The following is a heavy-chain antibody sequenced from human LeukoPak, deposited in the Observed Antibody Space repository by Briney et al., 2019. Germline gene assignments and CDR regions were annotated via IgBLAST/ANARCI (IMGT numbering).Heavy chain of an antibody. D-gene: IGHD2-2*02. V-gene: IGHV3-23*01. Sequence: GGSLRLSCAASGFTFGSYAMSWVRQAPGKGLEWVSAISGSGGSTYYADSVKGRFTISRDNSKNTLYLQMNSLRAEDTAVYYCAKDCSSTSCYTGGAGVSDYWGQGTLVTVSS. J-gene: IGHJ4*02. CDR1: GFTFGSYA. CDR3: AKDCSSTSCYTGGAGVSDY. CDR2: ISGSGGST.